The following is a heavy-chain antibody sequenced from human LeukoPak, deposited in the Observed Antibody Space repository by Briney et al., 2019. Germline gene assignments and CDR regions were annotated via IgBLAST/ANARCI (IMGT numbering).Heavy chain of an antibody. CDR2: ISYDGSNK. CDR3: ARGEGSSELDY. D-gene: IGHD1-26*01. CDR1: GFTFSSYA. V-gene: IGHV3-30-3*01. Sequence: GGSLRLSCAASGFTFSSYAMHWVRQAPGKGLEWVAVISYDGSNKYYADSVKGRFTISRDNSKNTLYLQMNSLRAEDTAAYYCARGEGSSELDYWGQGTLVTVSS. J-gene: IGHJ4*02.